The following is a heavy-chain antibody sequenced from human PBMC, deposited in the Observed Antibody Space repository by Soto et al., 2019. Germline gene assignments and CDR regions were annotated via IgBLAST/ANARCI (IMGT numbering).Heavy chain of an antibody. Sequence: SETLSLTCTVSGGSVTSGPYYWSWIRQPPGKGLEYIGYIYYSGSTNYNPSLNSRVTISVDTPKNQFSLKLSSATAADTALYYCASANAGAFNIWGQGTMVT. V-gene: IGHV4-61*01. J-gene: IGHJ3*02. CDR1: GGSVTSGPYY. CDR3: ASANAGAFNI. CDR2: IYYSGST.